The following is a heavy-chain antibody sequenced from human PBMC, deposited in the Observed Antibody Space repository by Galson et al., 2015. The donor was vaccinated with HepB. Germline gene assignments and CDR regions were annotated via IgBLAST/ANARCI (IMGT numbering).Heavy chain of an antibody. Sequence: ETLSLTCTVSGGSISSSSYYWGWIRQPPGKGLEWIGSIYYSGSTYYNPSLKSRVTISVDTSKNQFSLKLSSVTAADTAVYYCARGAHNWNDVHFDYWGQGTLVTVSS. D-gene: IGHD1-1*01. V-gene: IGHV4-39*01. CDR2: IYYSGST. CDR3: ARGAHNWNDVHFDY. J-gene: IGHJ4*02. CDR1: GGSISSSSYY.